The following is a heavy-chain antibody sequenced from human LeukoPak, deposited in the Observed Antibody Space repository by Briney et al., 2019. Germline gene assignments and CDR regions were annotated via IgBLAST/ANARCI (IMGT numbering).Heavy chain of an antibody. V-gene: IGHV4-59*01. CDR1: GGSISSYY. CDR2: IYYSGST. Sequence: SETLSLTCSVSGGSISSYYWSWIRQPPGKGLEWIGYIYYSGSTNYNPSLKSRVTISVDTSKNQFSLRLSSVTAADTAVYYCARERLYSGYDFFDYWGQGTLVTVAS. CDR3: ARERLYSGYDFFDY. J-gene: IGHJ4*02. D-gene: IGHD5-12*01.